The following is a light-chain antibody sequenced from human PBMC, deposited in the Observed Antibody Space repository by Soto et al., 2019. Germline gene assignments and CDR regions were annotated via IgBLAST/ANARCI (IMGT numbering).Light chain of an antibody. Sequence: QSALTQPASVSGSPGQSITISCTGTSSDVGGYNYVSWYQQHPGKAPKLMIYDVSNRPSGVSNRFSGSKSGNTASLTISGLQAGDEGDYYFSSYTGTRTLVVFGGGTKVTVL. CDR2: DVS. CDR3: SSYTGTRTLVV. J-gene: IGLJ2*01. CDR1: SSDVGGYNY. V-gene: IGLV2-14*01.